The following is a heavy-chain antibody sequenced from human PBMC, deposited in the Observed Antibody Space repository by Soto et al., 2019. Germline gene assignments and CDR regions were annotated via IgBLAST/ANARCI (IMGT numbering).Heavy chain of an antibody. Sequence: QVPLVQSRAEMKTPGSSVRVSCKASGGTFGKSVISWVRQAPGQGLEWMGGIIPIFGATHYAQKFQGRVTITADEFTTTAYMGLSSLQSEDTAVYYCARGQFYDFWSGYYLDYWGQGTLVTVSS. J-gene: IGHJ4*02. D-gene: IGHD3-3*01. CDR2: IIPIFGAT. V-gene: IGHV1-69*01. CDR3: ARGQFYDFWSGYYLDY. CDR1: GGTFGKSV.